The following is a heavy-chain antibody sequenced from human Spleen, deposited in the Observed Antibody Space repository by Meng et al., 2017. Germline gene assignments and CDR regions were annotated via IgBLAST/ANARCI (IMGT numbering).Heavy chain of an antibody. Sequence: GGSLRLSCAASGFTFSSSWMHWVRQAPGKGLEWVANIKKDGNEKYYVDSVKGRFTISRDNAKNSLYLQMNSLRAEDTAVYYCARVNGVKSCWYSDYDYYGMDVWGQGTTVTVSS. D-gene: IGHD6-19*01. CDR2: IKKDGNEK. CDR3: ARVNGVKSCWYSDYDYYGMDV. V-gene: IGHV3-7*04. J-gene: IGHJ6*02. CDR1: GFTFSSSW.